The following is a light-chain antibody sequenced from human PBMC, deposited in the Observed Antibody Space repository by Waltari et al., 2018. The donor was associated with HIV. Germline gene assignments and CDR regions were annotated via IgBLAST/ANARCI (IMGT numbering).Light chain of an antibody. CDR1: QSVSSN. J-gene: IGKJ1*01. CDR3: QQYNNRPWT. CDR2: GAS. V-gene: IGKV3D-15*01. Sequence: EIVMTQSPATLSVSPGERATLSCRASQSVSSNFAWYQQKPGQAPRLLMYGASTRATGIPARFSGSGSGTEFTLTISSLQSEDFAVYYCQQYNNRPWTFGQGTTVEIK.